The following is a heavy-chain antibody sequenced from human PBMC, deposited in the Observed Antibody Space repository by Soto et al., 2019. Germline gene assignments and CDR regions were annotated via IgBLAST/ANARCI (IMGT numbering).Heavy chain of an antibody. J-gene: IGHJ1*01. Sequence: QVQLQQWGAGLLKPSETLSLTCAVYGGSFSGYYWSWIRQPPGKVLEWIGEINHSGSTNYNPSLKSRVTISVDTSKNQFSLKLSSVTAADTTVYYCARTILKGRVVSAAIGYFQHWGQGSLVTVSS. CDR2: INHSGST. CDR1: GGSFSGYY. CDR3: ARTILKGRVVSAAIGYFQH. D-gene: IGHD2-2*01. V-gene: IGHV4-34*01.